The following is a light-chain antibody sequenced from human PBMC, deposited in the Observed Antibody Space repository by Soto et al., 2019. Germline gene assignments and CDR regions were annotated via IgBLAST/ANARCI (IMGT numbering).Light chain of an antibody. J-gene: IGLJ2*01. V-gene: IGLV2-14*01. CDR3: TSYSSGSSLVI. Sequence: QSVLTQPASVSGSPGQSITISCTGTSSDVGDYNYVSWYRQHPGNAPKLIIYEVTNRPSGISNRFSGSKSGNTASLTISGLQADAESYYYCTSYSSGSSLVIFGGGTKVTVL. CDR1: SSDVGDYNY. CDR2: EVT.